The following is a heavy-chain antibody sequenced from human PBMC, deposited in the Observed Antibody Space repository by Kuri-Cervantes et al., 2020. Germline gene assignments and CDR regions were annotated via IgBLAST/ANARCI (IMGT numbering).Heavy chain of an antibody. CDR1: GYTFTSYY. Sequence: ASVKVSCKASGYTFTSYYMHWVRQAPGQGLEWMGIINPSGGSTSYAQKLQGRVAMTTDTSTSTAYMELRSLRSDDTAVYYCARPYYDSSGYYVFDPWGQGTLVTVSS. D-gene: IGHD3-22*01. V-gene: IGHV1-46*01. CDR3: ARPYYDSSGYYVFDP. CDR2: INPSGGST. J-gene: IGHJ5*02.